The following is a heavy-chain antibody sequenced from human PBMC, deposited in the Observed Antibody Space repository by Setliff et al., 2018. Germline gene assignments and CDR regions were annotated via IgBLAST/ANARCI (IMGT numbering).Heavy chain of an antibody. CDR3: ARENGYCSGGACYFMFDY. D-gene: IGHD2-15*01. Sequence: SETLSLTCTVSGASITNINYYWSWIRQPPGKGLGWIGYIHYSGTTNYNPSLKSRVTLSLDTAKNQFSLELRAVTAADTALYYCARENGYCSGGACYFMFDYWGQGTLVTVSS. J-gene: IGHJ4*02. CDR2: IHYSGTT. V-gene: IGHV4-61*01. CDR1: GASITNINYY.